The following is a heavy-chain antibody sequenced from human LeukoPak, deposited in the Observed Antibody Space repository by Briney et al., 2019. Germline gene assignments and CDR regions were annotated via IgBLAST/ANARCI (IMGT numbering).Heavy chain of an antibody. CDR1: GFTFSSYW. D-gene: IGHD6-13*01. Sequence: PGGSLRLSCAASGFTFSSYWMTWVRQAPGKGLEWMANIKQDGSEKYYVDSVKGRFTISRDNAENSLYLQMNSLRAEDTAVYYCAKMSIAAAGRDYWGQGTLVTVSS. J-gene: IGHJ4*02. CDR3: AKMSIAAAGRDY. CDR2: IKQDGSEK. V-gene: IGHV3-7*02.